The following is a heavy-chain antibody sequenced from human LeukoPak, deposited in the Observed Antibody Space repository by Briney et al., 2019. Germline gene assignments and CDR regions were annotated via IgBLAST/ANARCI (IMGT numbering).Heavy chain of an antibody. D-gene: IGHD1-1*01. CDR1: GFNFNTYT. J-gene: IGHJ4*02. CDR3: ARDRSTDAISEY. V-gene: IGHV3-23*01. CDR2: ITAGHGAT. Sequence: GWSLRLSCSASGFNFNTYTLSWVRQAPGKRPEWLSAITAGHGATYYADSVTGRFTISRDYSRNTVYLHMSDLTAEDTAVYYCARDRSTDAISEYWGQGTLVAVSS.